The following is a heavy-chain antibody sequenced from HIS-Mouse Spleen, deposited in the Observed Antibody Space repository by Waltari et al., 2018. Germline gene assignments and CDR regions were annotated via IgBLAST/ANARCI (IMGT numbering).Heavy chain of an antibody. Sequence: QLHLQASAPGLVKPSETLSLPCTVPGGAIRSSSSYLGWISQPPGKGLEWIGSIYYSGSTYYNPSLKSRVTISVDTSKNQFSLKLSSVTAADTAVYYCAREIPYSSSWYDWYFDLWGRGTLVTVSS. CDR1: GGAIRSSSSY. D-gene: IGHD6-13*01. CDR2: IYYSGST. J-gene: IGHJ2*01. CDR3: AREIPYSSSWYDWYFDL. V-gene: IGHV4-39*07.